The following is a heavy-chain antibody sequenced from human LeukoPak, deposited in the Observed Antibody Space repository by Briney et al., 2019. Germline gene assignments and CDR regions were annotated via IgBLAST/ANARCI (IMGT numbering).Heavy chain of an antibody. D-gene: IGHD6-19*01. V-gene: IGHV3-7*01. J-gene: IGHJ4*02. CDR2: IKQDGSEK. CDR1: GFTFSDHY. CDR3: ARVLWLVPDY. Sequence: GGSLRLSCTASGFTFSDHYMDWVRQAPGKGLEWVANIKQDGSEKYYVDSVKGRFTISRDNAKNSLYLQMNSLRAEDTAVYYCARVLWLVPDYWGQGTLVTVSS.